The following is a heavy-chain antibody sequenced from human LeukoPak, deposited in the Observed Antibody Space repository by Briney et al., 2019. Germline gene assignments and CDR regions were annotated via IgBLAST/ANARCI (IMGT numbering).Heavy chain of an antibody. D-gene: IGHD6-13*01. CDR3: ARGSCMGIAAAGRSGPYFDY. CDR2: IIPILGIA. Sequence: SVKVSCKASGGTFSSYAISWVRQAPGQGLEWMGRIIPILGIANYAQKFQGRVTITADKSTSTAYMELSSLRSEDTAVYYCARGSCMGIAAAGRSGPYFDYWGQGTLVTVSS. V-gene: IGHV1-69*04. J-gene: IGHJ4*02. CDR1: GGTFSSYA.